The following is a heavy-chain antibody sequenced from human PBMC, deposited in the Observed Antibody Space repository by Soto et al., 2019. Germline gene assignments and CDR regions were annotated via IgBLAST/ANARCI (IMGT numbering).Heavy chain of an antibody. Sequence: QLQMEESGGGVVQPGRSLRLSCAASASTFSNYIMHWVRQAPGKGLEWVAFISYDGSNTNYADFVEGRFTISRDNPKKMLYHQLSSLRPDDTAVYYCAGGDNYYALGVWGQGTTVTVSS. D-gene: IGHD2-15*01. J-gene: IGHJ6*02. V-gene: IGHV3-30*04. CDR2: ISYDGSNT. CDR3: AGGDNYYALGV. CDR1: ASTFSNYI.